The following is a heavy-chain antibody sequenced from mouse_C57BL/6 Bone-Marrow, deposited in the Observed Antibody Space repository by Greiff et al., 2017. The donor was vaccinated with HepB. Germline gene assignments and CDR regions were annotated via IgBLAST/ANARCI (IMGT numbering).Heavy chain of an antibody. V-gene: IGHV1-9*01. D-gene: IGHD2-5*01. J-gene: IGHJ3*01. CDR2: IVPGSGST. CDR1: GYTFTGYW. CDR3: AKAYYSNYDLAWFAY. Sequence: QVQLQQPGAELMKPGASVKLSCKATGYTFTGYWIEWVKQRPGHGLEWIGEIVPGSGSTNYNEKFKGKATFTADTSSNTAYMQLSSLTTEDSAIYYCAKAYYSNYDLAWFAYWGQGALVTVSA.